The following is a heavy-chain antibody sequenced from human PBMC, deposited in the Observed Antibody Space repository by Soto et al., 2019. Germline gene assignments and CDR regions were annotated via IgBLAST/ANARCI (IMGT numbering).Heavy chain of an antibody. CDR1: GFTFSSYA. J-gene: IGHJ4*02. CDR2: ISGSGGST. V-gene: IGHV3-23*01. CDR3: AKTPYYYDSSGYYPGDY. Sequence: GGSLRLSCAASGFTFSSYATSWVRQAPGKGLEWVSAISGSGGSTYYADSVKGRFTISRDNSKNTLYLQMNSLRAEDTAVYYCAKTPYYYDSSGYYPGDYWGQGTLVTVSS. D-gene: IGHD3-22*01.